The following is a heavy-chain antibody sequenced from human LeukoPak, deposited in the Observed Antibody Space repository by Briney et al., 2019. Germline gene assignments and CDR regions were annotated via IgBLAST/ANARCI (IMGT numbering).Heavy chain of an antibody. Sequence: PSGALSLTCTVSGGSISGFHLRWIRKPPGKGPDSIGDVFSRGGTNFIPSPKSRIHIWVDTSRNQVSLKLTSVTTADTAVQYCAILYPVTTTRPDPWGHGILFAVSS. CDR2: VFSRGGT. D-gene: IGHD4-11*01. J-gene: IGHJ5*02. CDR3: AILYPVTTTRPDP. V-gene: IGHV4-59*08. CDR1: GGSISGFH.